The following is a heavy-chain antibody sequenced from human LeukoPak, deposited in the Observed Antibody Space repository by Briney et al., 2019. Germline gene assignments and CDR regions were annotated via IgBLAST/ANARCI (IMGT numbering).Heavy chain of an antibody. CDR3: ARDPGGFWSGYYVPDAFDI. V-gene: IGHV4-59*01. Sequence: SETLSLTCTVSGGSISSYYWSWIRQPPGKGLEWIGYIYYSGSTNYNPSLKSRVTISVDTSKNQFSLKLSSVTAADTAVYYCARDPGGFWSGYYVPDAFDIWGQGTMVTVSS. D-gene: IGHD3-3*01. CDR2: IYYSGST. CDR1: GGSISSYY. J-gene: IGHJ3*02.